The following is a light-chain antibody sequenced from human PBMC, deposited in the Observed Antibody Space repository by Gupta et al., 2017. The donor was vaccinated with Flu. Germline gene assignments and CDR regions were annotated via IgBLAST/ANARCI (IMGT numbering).Light chain of an antibody. CDR2: ENN. Sequence: QSVLTQPPSVSAAPGQKFTISCAGSSSNIENNYVAWYQQLPGTAPKLLIYENNKRPSGIPDRFSGSKSDTSATLGITGLQTGDEADYYCGTGDSSMSAWVFGGGTKLTVL. CDR1: SSNIENNY. CDR3: GTGDSSMSAWV. V-gene: IGLV1-51*02. J-gene: IGLJ3*02.